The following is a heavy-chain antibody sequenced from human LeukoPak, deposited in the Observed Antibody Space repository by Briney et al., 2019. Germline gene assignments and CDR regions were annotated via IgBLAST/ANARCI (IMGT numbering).Heavy chain of an antibody. CDR2: ISSSSSYI. CDR3: VDPVPGDLVFDY. Sequence: GGSLRLSCAASGFTFSSYSMNWVRQAPGKGLEWVSSISSSSSYIYYADSVKGRFTISRDNAKNSLYLQMNSLRAEDTAVYYCVDPVPGDLVFDYWGQGTLVTVSS. D-gene: IGHD7-27*01. V-gene: IGHV3-21*01. CDR1: GFTFSSYS. J-gene: IGHJ4*02.